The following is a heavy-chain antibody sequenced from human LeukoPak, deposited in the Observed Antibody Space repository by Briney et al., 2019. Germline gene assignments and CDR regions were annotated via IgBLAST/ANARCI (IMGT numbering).Heavy chain of an antibody. D-gene: IGHD6-19*01. Sequence: SETLSLTCTVSGGSISSYYWSWIRQPPGKGLEWIGYIYYSGSTNYNPSLKSRVTVSVDTSKNQFSLKLNSVTAADTAVYYCARDRSSGWYVVDYWGQGTLVTVSS. V-gene: IGHV4-59*12. CDR3: ARDRSSGWYVVDY. J-gene: IGHJ4*02. CDR1: GGSISSYY. CDR2: IYYSGST.